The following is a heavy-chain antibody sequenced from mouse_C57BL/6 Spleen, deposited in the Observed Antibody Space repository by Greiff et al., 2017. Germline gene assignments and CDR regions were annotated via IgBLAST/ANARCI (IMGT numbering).Heavy chain of an antibody. CDR3: ARADYYGSSYVSYFDY. CDR1: GYTFTSYG. V-gene: IGHV1-81*01. J-gene: IGHJ2*01. Sequence: LQESGAELARPGASVKLSCKASGYTFTSYGISWVKQRTGQGLEWIGEIYPRSGNTYYNEKFKGKATLTADKSSSTAYMELRSLTSEDSAVYFCARADYYGSSYVSYFDYWGQGTTLTVSS. D-gene: IGHD1-1*01. CDR2: IYPRSGNT.